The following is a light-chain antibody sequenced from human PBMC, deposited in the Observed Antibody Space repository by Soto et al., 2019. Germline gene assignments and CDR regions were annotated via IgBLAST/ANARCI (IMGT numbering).Light chain of an antibody. CDR1: QSVSSSY. Sequence: EIVFTQSPGTLSLSPGGRATLSCRSSQSVSSSYLAWYQQKPGQAPRLLIYGASSRATGIPDRFSGSGSGTDFTLTISRLEPEDFAVYYCQQYGSSPRITFGQGTRLEIK. CDR3: QQYGSSPRIT. CDR2: GAS. V-gene: IGKV3-20*01. J-gene: IGKJ5*01.